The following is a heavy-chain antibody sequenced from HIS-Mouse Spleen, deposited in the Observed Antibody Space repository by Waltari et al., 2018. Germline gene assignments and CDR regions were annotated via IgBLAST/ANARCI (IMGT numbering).Heavy chain of an antibody. CDR2: IWYDGSNK. J-gene: IGHJ4*02. V-gene: IGHV3-33*06. CDR3: AKGGLMVYAIGDY. CDR1: GFTFSSYG. Sequence: QVQLVESGGGVVQPGRSLRLSWAASGFTFSSYGMQWVRQAPGKGLEWVAVIWYDGSNKYYADSVKGRFTISRDNSKNTLYLQMNSLRAEDTAVYYCAKGGLMVYAIGDYWGQGTLVTVSS. D-gene: IGHD2-8*01.